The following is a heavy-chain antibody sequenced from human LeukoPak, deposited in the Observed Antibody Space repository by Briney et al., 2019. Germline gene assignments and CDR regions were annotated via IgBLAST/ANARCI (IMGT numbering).Heavy chain of an antibody. CDR3: ARWDSYRYTGIPFFDY. D-gene: IGHD3-16*02. J-gene: IGHJ4*02. CDR2: IIPIFGTA. CDR1: GGTFISYA. V-gene: IGHV1-69*13. Sequence: GASVKVSCKASGGTFISYAISWVRQAPGQGLEWRGGIIPIFGTANYAQKFQRRVTITADESTSTAYMELSSLRSEDTAVYYCARWDSYRYTGIPFFDYWGQGTLVTVSS.